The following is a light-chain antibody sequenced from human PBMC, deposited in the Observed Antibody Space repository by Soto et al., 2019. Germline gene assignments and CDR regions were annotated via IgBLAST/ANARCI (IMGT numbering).Light chain of an antibody. V-gene: IGKV3-20*01. CDR3: QKYGRSPWT. CDR1: QSVSSSY. CDR2: GAS. J-gene: IGKJ1*01. Sequence: ETVLTQFPVTRALFPGERATLSCRASQSVSSSYLAWYQQKPGQAPRLLIYGASSRATGIPDRFSGRGSGTDFTLTISRLEPEDFAVYYCQKYGRSPWTFGQGTKVDIK.